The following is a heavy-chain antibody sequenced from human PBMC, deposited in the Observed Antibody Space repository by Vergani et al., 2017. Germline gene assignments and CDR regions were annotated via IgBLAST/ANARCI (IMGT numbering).Heavy chain of an antibody. CDR3: ARVMVGATTVWFDP. CDR2: IYTSGST. V-gene: IGHV4-61*02. Sequence: QVQLQESGPGLVKPSQTLSLTCTVSGGSISSGSYYWSWIRQPAGKGLEWIGRIYTSGSTNYNPSLKSRVPISVDTSKNQFSLKLSSVTAADTAVYYCARVMVGATTVWFDPWGQGTLVTVSS. D-gene: IGHD1-26*01. J-gene: IGHJ5*02. CDR1: GGSISSGSYY.